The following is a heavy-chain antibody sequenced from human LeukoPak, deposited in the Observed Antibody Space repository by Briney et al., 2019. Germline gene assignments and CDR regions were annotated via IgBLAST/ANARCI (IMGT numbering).Heavy chain of an antibody. J-gene: IGHJ4*02. Sequence: GGSLRLSCAASGFTFSSYSMNSVRQAPGEGLEWVSSISSSSSHIYYADSVKGRFTNSRDNAKNSMYLQMISLRAEGTAVYYCARDLEITYYYGSGSLSFGYWGQGTLVTVSS. CDR3: ARDLEITYYYGSGSLSFGY. V-gene: IGHV3-21*01. CDR1: GFTFSSYS. D-gene: IGHD3-10*01. CDR2: ISSSSSHI.